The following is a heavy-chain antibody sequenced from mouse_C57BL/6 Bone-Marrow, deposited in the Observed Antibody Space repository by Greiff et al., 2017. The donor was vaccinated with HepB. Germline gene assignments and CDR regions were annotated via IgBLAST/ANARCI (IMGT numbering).Heavy chain of an antibody. CDR2: IDPEDGET. CDR1: GFNIKDYY. J-gene: IGHJ4*01. V-gene: IGHV14-2*01. Sequence: EVKLMESGAELVKPGASVKLSCTASGFNIKDYYMHWVKQRTEQGLEWIGRIDPEDGETKYAPKFQGKATITADTSSNTAYLQLSSLTSEDTAVYYCARNPSSFITTVVAPMDYWGQGTSVTVSS. D-gene: IGHD1-1*01. CDR3: ARNPSSFITTVVAPMDY.